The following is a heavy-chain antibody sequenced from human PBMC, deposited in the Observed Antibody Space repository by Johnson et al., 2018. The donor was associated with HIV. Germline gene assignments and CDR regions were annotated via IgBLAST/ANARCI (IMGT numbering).Heavy chain of an antibody. CDR3: ARELVRYAFDI. CDR1: GFTVSTNY. D-gene: IGHD3-9*01. Sequence: VQLVESGGGVVQPGRSLRLSCAVSGFTVSTNYMSWVRQAPGKGPEWVSGINWNGGSTGYADSVKGRFTISRDNARNSLYLQMNSLRAEDTAVYYCARELVRYAFDIWGQGTMVTVSS. J-gene: IGHJ3*02. V-gene: IGHV3-20*04. CDR2: INWNGGST.